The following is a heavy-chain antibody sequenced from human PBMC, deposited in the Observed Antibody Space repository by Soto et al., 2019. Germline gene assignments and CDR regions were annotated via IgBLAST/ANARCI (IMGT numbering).Heavy chain of an antibody. CDR3: ARSVTWGLDV. V-gene: IGHV3-48*02. J-gene: IGHJ6*02. D-gene: IGHD3-10*01. CDR2: ISRSSTGI. Sequence: EVQLVESGGGLVQPGGSLRISCAASVFTFSLYSMSWVRQSPGKGLEWVSYISRSSTGIHYADSVKGRFTISRDDATNSMHLQMNSVKDGDTAVYYCARSVTWGLDVWGQGTKVSISS. CDR1: VFTFSLYS.